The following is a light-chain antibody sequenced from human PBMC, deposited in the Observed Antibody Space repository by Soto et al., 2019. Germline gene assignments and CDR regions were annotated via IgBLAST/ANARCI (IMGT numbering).Light chain of an antibody. J-gene: IGLJ2*01. CDR1: SSDVGGYHY. CDR2: EVT. Sequence: QSALTHPPSAAGSPGQSVTISCTGTSSDVGGYHYVSWYQQNPGKAPKLMIHEVTKRPSGVPDRFSGSKAGNTASLTVSGLQGEDEADYYCSSYAGSNNLVFGGGTKLTVL. V-gene: IGLV2-8*01. CDR3: SSYAGSNNLV.